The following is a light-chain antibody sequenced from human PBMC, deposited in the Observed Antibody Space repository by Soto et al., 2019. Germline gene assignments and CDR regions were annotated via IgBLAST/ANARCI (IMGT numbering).Light chain of an antibody. CDR3: SSFTSTSTRL. CDR1: SSDIGSYDY. J-gene: IGLJ1*01. V-gene: IGLV2-14*01. Sequence: QSALTQPASVSRSPGQSITISCTGTSSDIGSYDYASWYQQHPGKAPNLIIYEVTDRPSGVSNRFSGSKSGNTASLTISGLQAEDEADYYCSSFTSTSTRLFGSGTKVTVL. CDR2: EVT.